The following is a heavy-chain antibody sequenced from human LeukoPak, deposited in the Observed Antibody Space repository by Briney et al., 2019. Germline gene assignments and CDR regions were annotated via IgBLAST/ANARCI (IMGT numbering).Heavy chain of an antibody. J-gene: IGHJ3*02. Sequence: SQTLSLTCTVSGGSISSSSYYWGWIRQPPGKGLEWIGSIYYSGSTYYNPSLKSRVTISVDTSKNQFSLKLSSVTAADTAVYYCARINYIKNAFDIWGQGTMVTVSS. D-gene: IGHD1-7*01. CDR1: GGSISSSSYY. V-gene: IGHV4-39*01. CDR2: IYYSGST. CDR3: ARINYIKNAFDI.